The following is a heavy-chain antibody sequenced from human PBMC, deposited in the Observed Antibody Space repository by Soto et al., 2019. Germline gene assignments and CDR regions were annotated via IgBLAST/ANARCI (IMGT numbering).Heavy chain of an antibody. Sequence: SETLSLTCTVSGGSISSYYWSWIRQPPGKGLEWIGYIYYSGSTNYNPSLKSRVTISVDTSKNQFSLKLSSVTAADTAVYYCAREERVVTPGGYYYGMDVWGQGTTVTVSS. CDR2: IYYSGST. J-gene: IGHJ6*02. D-gene: IGHD2-15*01. V-gene: IGHV4-59*01. CDR3: AREERVVTPGGYYYGMDV. CDR1: GGSISSYY.